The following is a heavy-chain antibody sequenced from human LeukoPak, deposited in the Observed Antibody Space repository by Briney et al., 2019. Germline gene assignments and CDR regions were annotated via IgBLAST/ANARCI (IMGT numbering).Heavy chain of an antibody. CDR2: ISASGSNI. D-gene: IGHD1-1*01. CDR3: VRVKGTYFDF. J-gene: IGHJ4*02. CDR1: GFIFSTYN. Sequence: SGGSLRLSCAASGFIFSTYNMNWVRQAPGKGLEWVSYISASGSNIYYLDSVKGRFTVSRDNAMNSLFLQMDRPRAEDTAVYYCVRVKGTYFDFWGQGTLVTVSS. V-gene: IGHV3-48*01.